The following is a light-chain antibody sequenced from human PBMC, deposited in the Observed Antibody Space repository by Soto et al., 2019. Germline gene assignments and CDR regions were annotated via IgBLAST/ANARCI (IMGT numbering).Light chain of an antibody. CDR3: SSYAGSNNAYV. V-gene: IGLV2-8*01. CDR2: EVS. CDR1: SSDVGGSNY. J-gene: IGLJ1*01. Sequence: QSALTQPPSASGSPGQSVTISCTGTSSDVGGSNYVSWYQQHPGKAPKLMIYEVSKRPSGVPDRFSGSKSGNTASLTVSGLQAEDEADYYCSSYAGSNNAYVFGTGTKLTVL.